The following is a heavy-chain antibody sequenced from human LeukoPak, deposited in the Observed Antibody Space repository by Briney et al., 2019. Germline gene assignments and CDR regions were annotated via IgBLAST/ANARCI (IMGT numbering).Heavy chain of an antibody. Sequence: GGSLRLSCAASGFTFSDYEMNWVRQAPGKGLEWVSYISPSGPTIYYADSVKGRFTISRDNAKNSLYLQMNSLRAEDTAVYYCAGGGYCSSSICYSLNAFDIWGQGTMFTVSS. CDR3: AGGGYCSSSICYSLNAFDI. CDR2: ISPSGPTI. CDR1: GFTFSDYE. V-gene: IGHV3-48*03. D-gene: IGHD2-2*01. J-gene: IGHJ3*02.